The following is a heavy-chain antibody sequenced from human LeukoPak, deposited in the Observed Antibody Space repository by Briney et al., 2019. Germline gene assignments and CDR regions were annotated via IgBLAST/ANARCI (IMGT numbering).Heavy chain of an antibody. J-gene: IGHJ4*02. D-gene: IGHD3-22*01. CDR2: IKEDGSEK. CDR1: GFTFSSYW. V-gene: IGHV3-7*01. Sequence: GGSLRLSCAASGFTFSSYWMTWVRQAPGKGLEWVANIKEDGSEKYYVDSVKGRFTISRDNAKNSLYLQMNSLRAEDTAVYYCASGEDYDSSGYRYFDYRGQGTLVTVSS. CDR3: ASGEDYDSSGYRYFDY.